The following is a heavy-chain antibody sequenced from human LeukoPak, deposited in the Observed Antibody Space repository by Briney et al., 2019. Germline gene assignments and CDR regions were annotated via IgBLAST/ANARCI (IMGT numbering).Heavy chain of an antibody. CDR3: ARDLNGASWFDP. V-gene: IGHV3-30*19. D-gene: IGHD4-17*01. Sequence: GGSLRLSCAASPFTFSSYGMHWVRQAPGKGLEWVAVISYDGSNKYYADSVKGRFTISRDNSKNTLYLQMNSLRAEDTAVYYCARDLNGASWFDPWGQGTLVTVSS. J-gene: IGHJ5*02. CDR2: ISYDGSNK. CDR1: PFTFSSYG.